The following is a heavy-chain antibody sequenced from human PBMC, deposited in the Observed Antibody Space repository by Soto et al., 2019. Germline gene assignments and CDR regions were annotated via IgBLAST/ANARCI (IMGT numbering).Heavy chain of an antibody. D-gene: IGHD3-3*01. J-gene: IGHJ6*03. CDR1: GFTFSSYS. CDR3: AREAAEYYDFWSGYWSYYYYMDV. CDR2: ISSSSSYI. Sequence: EVQLVESGGGLVKPGGSLRLSCAASGFTFSSYSMNWVRQAPGKGLEWVSSISSSSSYIYYADSAKGRFTISRDNAKNSVYMQLNRLGAEDTAVYYCAREAAEYYDFWSGYWSYYYYMDVWGKGTTVTVSS. V-gene: IGHV3-21*06.